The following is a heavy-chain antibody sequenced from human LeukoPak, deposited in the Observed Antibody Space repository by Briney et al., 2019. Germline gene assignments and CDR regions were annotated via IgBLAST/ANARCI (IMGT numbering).Heavy chain of an antibody. Sequence: GASVKVSCKASGYTFTGYYMHWVRQAPGQGLEWMGGIIPIFGTANYAQKFQGRVTITADKSTSTAYMELSSLRSEDTAVYYCARLNGGKGYWGQGTLVTVSS. CDR2: IIPIFGTA. CDR1: GYTFTGYY. D-gene: IGHD4-23*01. V-gene: IGHV1-69*06. CDR3: ARLNGGKGY. J-gene: IGHJ4*02.